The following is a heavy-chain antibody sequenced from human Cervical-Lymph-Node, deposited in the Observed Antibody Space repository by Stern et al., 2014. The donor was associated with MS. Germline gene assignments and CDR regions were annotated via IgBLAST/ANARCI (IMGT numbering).Heavy chain of an antibody. V-gene: IGHV1-18*01. CDR1: GYTFSDYD. Sequence: VQLVQSGPEVKKPGASVKVSCKASGYTFSDYDISWVRQAPGQGLDWMGWFSAYNVNANYAQKFQGRVTMTTDKSTRTAHMELRSLRSDDTAVYYCARGGVADYYDYWGQGTLVTVSS. J-gene: IGHJ4*02. D-gene: IGHD5-12*01. CDR2: FSAYNVNA. CDR3: ARGGVADYYDY.